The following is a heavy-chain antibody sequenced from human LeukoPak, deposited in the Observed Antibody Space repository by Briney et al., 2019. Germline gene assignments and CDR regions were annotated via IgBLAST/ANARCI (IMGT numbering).Heavy chain of an antibody. CDR2: INPXGXST. CDR1: GYIFTXXX. CDR3: ARVPFLLSGFWDY. D-gene: IGHD6-25*01. J-gene: IGHJ4*02. Sequence: VASVKVSCKASGYIFTXXXXXXVRQAPGQXXXXXGIINPXGXSTIXXXXXXXXXXXTRDTSTSTVYMELSSLRSEDTAVYYCARVPFLLSGFWDYWGQGTLVTVSS. V-gene: IGHV1-46*01.